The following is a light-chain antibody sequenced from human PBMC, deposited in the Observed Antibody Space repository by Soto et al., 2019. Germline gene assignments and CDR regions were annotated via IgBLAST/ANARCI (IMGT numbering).Light chain of an antibody. J-gene: IGKJ2*01. CDR2: DAS. CDR1: QSVSSY. CDR3: QQRSNWLYT. V-gene: IGKV3-11*01. Sequence: EIVLTQFSSTLSLSPGERATLSCRASQSVSSYLAWYQQKPGQAPRLLIYDASTRATGIPARLSGSGSGTDFTLTISSLEPEDFAVYYCQQRSNWLYTFGQGTKLEIK.